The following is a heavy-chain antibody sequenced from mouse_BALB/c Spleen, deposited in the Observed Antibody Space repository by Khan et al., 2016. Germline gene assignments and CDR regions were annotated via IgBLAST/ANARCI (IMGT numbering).Heavy chain of an antibody. V-gene: IGHV10-1*02. CDR3: VSYGWGAMDY. Sequence: EVQLVESGGGLVQPKGSLKLSCAASGFTFNTYAMNWVRQAPGKGLEWVARIRSKSTNYATYYADSVKDRFTISSDDSQRMFYLQMNNLTTEDTAMYDRVSYGWGAMDYWGQGTSVTVSS. CDR1: GFTFNTYA. D-gene: IGHD2-2*01. CDR2: IRSKSTNYAT. J-gene: IGHJ4*01.